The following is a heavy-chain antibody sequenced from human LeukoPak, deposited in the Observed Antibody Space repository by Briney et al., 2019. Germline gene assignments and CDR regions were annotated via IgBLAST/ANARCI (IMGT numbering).Heavy chain of an antibody. D-gene: IGHD6-13*01. CDR3: ARATYSSRITPIDY. V-gene: IGHV3-21*01. CDR2: ISSSSSYI. CDR1: GFTFSSYS. J-gene: IGHJ4*02. Sequence: GGSLRLSCAASGFTFSSYSMNWVRQAPGKGLEWVSSISSSSSYIYYADSVKGRFTISRDNAKNSLYLQMNSLRAEDTAVYYCARATYSSRITPIDYWGQGTLVTVSS.